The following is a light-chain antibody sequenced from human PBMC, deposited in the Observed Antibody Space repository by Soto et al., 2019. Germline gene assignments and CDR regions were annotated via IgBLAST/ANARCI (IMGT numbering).Light chain of an antibody. CDR1: QSVSNSY. CDR3: QQCSTLRT. V-gene: IGKV3-11*01. J-gene: IGKJ4*02. Sequence: RQAAGTPCLSPGERATLSFRASQSVSNSYLAWYQQKPGQAPGLLIYGASNRATGIPDRFSGSGSGTDFTLTISSLEPEDFAVYYCQQCSTLRTFGGGTKVDIK. CDR2: GAS.